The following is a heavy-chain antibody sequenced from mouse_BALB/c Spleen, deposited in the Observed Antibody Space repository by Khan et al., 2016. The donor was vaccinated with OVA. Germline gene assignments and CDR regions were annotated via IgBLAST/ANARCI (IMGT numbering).Heavy chain of an antibody. CDR2: INPGSGNS. Sequence: QVQLKQSGAELARPGASVKLSCKASGYTFTDYYIDWVKKRTGQGLEWIGEINPGSGNSYYNEKFKGKATLTADKSSNTAFVQLSSLTSDDSAVYFCAREWGAWFAYWGQGTLVTVSA. V-gene: IGHV1-77*01. CDR1: GYTFTDYY. J-gene: IGHJ3*01. CDR3: AREWGAWFAY.